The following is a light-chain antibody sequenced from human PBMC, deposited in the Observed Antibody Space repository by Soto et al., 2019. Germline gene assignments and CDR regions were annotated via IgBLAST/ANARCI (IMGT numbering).Light chain of an antibody. Sequence: SYELTQPPSVSVAPGQTASITCGGDNIGIKAVHWYKQKVGQAPELVVYSDRDRPSGIPGRFSGSNSGSTATLTISRVEAGDEADYYCQVRESPSDHSVVFGGGTKLTVL. CDR3: QVRESPSDHSVV. V-gene: IGLV3-21*02. CDR2: SDR. J-gene: IGLJ3*02. CDR1: NIGIKA.